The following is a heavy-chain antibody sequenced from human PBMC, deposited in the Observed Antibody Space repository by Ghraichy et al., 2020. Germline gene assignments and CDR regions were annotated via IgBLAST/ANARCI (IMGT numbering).Heavy chain of an antibody. Sequence: SETLSLTCTVSGGSVSSGSHHWSWIRQPPGKGLEWIGAIYHTGSTNYNPSLKSRATISVDTSKNQFSLKLRPVTAADTAVYYCARVMTSYCGGDCYSHYFDIWSQGTLVTASS. V-gene: IGHV4-61*01. CDR1: GGSVSSGSHH. J-gene: IGHJ4*02. D-gene: IGHD2-21*02. CDR3: ARVMTSYCGGDCYSHYFDI. CDR2: IYHTGST.